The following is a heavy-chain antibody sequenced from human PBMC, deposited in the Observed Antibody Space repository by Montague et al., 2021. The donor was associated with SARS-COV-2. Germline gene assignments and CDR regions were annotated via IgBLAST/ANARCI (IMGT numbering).Heavy chain of an antibody. D-gene: IGHD1-26*01. CDR3: ARDTMGADAFDI. CDR1: GASVGSSD. Sequence: SETLSLTCTVYGASVGSSDWGWIRQSPGKGLEWIGDFYSVGSTDYNPSLKSRATISKDTSKYQFSLKVRSVTAADTAVYYCARDTMGADAFDIWGQGTLVTVSS. CDR2: FYSVGST. J-gene: IGHJ3*02. V-gene: IGHV4-59*02.